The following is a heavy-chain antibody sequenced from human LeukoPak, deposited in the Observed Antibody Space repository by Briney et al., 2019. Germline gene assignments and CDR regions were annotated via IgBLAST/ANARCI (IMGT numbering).Heavy chain of an antibody. CDR3: AKVGTEGYSYHDY. V-gene: IGHV3-23*01. CDR2: ISGNGGTT. Sequence: GGSLRLSCAASGFTFSSYAMTWVRQAPGRGLEWVSAISGNGGTTYYADSVKGRFTISRDNSKNTLYLQMNSLRAEDTAIYFCAKVGTEGYSYHDYWGQGTLVTVSS. D-gene: IGHD5-18*01. CDR1: GFTFSSYA. J-gene: IGHJ4*02.